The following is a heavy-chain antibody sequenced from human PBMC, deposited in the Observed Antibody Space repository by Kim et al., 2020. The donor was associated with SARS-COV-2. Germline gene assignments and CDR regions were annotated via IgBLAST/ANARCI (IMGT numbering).Heavy chain of an antibody. CDR3: ARKDSLDFYGMDV. Sequence: ASVKVSCKASGYMFSNYYIHWIRQAPGQGLEWMGRIDPQGGAMRSPQKFRGRVSMIVDTPASTAFLQISGLTSDDTAVYYCARKDSLDFYGMDVWGQGTTVTVSS. V-gene: IGHV1-2*06. D-gene: IGHD2-15*01. CDR1: GYMFSNYY. J-gene: IGHJ6*02. CDR2: IDPQGGAM.